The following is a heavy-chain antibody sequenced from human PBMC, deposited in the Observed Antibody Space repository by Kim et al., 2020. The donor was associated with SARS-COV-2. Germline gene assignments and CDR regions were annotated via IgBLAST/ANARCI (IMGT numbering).Heavy chain of an antibody. CDR3: ARDTTITIFGESYYYYMDV. V-gene: IGHV1-46*01. J-gene: IGHJ6*03. Sequence: ASVKVSCKASGYTFTSYYMHWVRQAPGQGLEWMGIINPSGGSTSYAQKFQGRVTMTRDTSTSTVYMELSSLRSEDTAVYYCARDTTITIFGESYYYYMDVWGKGTTVTVSS. CDR2: INPSGGST. D-gene: IGHD3-3*01. CDR1: GYTFTSYY.